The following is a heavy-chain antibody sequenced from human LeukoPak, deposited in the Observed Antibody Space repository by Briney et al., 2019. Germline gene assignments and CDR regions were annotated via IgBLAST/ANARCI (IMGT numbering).Heavy chain of an antibody. J-gene: IGHJ4*02. D-gene: IGHD6-19*01. Sequence: GGSLGLSCVASGFTLSDFYMSWIRQAPGKGLEWLADIGSSDSIISYADSLRGRFTISRDYAKNSLHLQMNSLRDEDTAVYYCGRETVAGTFDYWGQGTLVTVSS. CDR3: GRETVAGTFDY. V-gene: IGHV3-11*01. CDR2: IGSSDSII. CDR1: GFTLSDFY.